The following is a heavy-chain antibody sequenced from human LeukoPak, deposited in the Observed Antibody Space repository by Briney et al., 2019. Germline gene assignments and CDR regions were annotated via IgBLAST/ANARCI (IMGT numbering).Heavy chain of an antibody. Sequence: GGSLRLSCAASGFTFSSYAMSWVRQAPGKGLEWVSAISGSGGSTYYADSVKGRFTISRDNSKNTLYLQMNSLRAEDTAVYYCARESGDYYTSASDYWGQGTLVTVSS. V-gene: IGHV3-23*01. CDR1: GFTFSSYA. J-gene: IGHJ4*02. CDR2: ISGSGGST. CDR3: ARESGDYYTSASDY. D-gene: IGHD3-22*01.